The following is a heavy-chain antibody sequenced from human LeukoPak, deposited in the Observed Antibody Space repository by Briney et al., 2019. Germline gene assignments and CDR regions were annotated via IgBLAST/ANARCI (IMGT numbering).Heavy chain of an antibody. Sequence: GSPIISCAASGFTFSSYEMNWVRQAPGKGLEWVSYISSSGSTIYYADSVKGRFTISRDNAKNSLYLQMNSLRAEDTAVYYCARDRYGDYVPSGMDVWGQGTTV. V-gene: IGHV3-48*03. CDR1: GFTFSSYE. J-gene: IGHJ6*02. CDR2: ISSSGSTI. CDR3: ARDRYGDYVPSGMDV. D-gene: IGHD4-17*01.